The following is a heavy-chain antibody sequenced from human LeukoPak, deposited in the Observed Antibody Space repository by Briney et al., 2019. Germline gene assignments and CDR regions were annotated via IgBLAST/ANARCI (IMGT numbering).Heavy chain of an antibody. CDR3: AKSGTYSSSSGYIDS. CDR1: RFTFEGYA. J-gene: IGHJ4*02. V-gene: IGHV3-9*01. D-gene: IGHD6-6*01. Sequence: GRSLRLSCAASRFTFEGYAMHWVRQAPGKGLEWVSGISWNSANMDYADSVKGRFTISRDNAKNSLYLQMNSLGAEDTALYYYAKSGTYSSSSGYIDSWGQGTLVTVSS. CDR2: ISWNSANM.